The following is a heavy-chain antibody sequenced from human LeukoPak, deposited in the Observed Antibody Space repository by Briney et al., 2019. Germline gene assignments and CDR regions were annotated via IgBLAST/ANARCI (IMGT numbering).Heavy chain of an antibody. J-gene: IGHJ4*02. V-gene: IGHV3-21*01. CDR3: ARDSYKAFED. CDR2: ISSSSTYK. CDR1: GFTFSTYG. Sequence: TGGSLRLSCAASGFTFSTYGMHWVRQAPGKGLEWVSSISSSSTYKYYAASVKGRFTVSRDNAKNSLYLQMNSLRVEDTAVYYCARDSYKAFEDWGQGTLVTVSS. D-gene: IGHD1-14*01.